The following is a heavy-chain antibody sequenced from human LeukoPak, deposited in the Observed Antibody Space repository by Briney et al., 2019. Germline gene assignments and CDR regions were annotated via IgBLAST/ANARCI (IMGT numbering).Heavy chain of an antibody. CDR1: GFIFSDHY. D-gene: IGHD2/OR15-2a*01. CDR2: IRNKANSYST. CDR3: ARSTSGYSNN. Sequence: GGSLRLSCATPGFIFSDHYIDWVRHAPGKGLEWLGRIRNKANSYSTEYAASVKGRSTISRDESKSSAYLQMNSLKTEDTAVYYCARSTSGYSNNWGQGTLVTVSS. J-gene: IGHJ4*02. V-gene: IGHV3-72*01.